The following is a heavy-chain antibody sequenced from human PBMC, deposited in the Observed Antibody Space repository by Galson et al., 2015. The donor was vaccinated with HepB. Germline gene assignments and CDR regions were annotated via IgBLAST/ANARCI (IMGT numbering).Heavy chain of an antibody. CDR2: ISSSSATI. CDR3: ARAYCGGDCLSPDY. D-gene: IGHD2-21*02. V-gene: IGHV3-48*02. J-gene: IGHJ4*02. Sequence: LRLSCAASGFTFSSYSMNWVRQAPGKGLEWLSYISSSSATIYYADSVKGRFTISRDNAKNSLYLQMNSLRDEDTAVYYCARAYCGGDCLSPDYWGQGTLVTVSS. CDR1: GFTFSSYS.